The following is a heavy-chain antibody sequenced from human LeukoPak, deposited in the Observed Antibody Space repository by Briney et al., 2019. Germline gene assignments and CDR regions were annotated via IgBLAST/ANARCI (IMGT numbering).Heavy chain of an antibody. CDR2: IIPIFGTA. V-gene: IGHV1-69*13. CDR3: ATASGGFGGFNSFDP. D-gene: IGHD3-10*01. CDR1: VGTFSSYA. Sequence: ASVTVSYKASVGTFSSYAISWVRQAPGQGLEWMGGIIPIFGTANYAQKFQGRVTITADESTSTAYMELSSLRSEDTVVYYCATASGGFGGFNSFDPWGQGTLVTVSS. J-gene: IGHJ5*02.